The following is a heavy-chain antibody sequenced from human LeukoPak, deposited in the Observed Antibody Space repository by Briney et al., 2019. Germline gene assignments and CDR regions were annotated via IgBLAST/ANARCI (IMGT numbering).Heavy chain of an antibody. CDR2: IYHSGNT. V-gene: IGHV4-38-2*02. D-gene: IGHD6-19*01. CDR3: AKIIVAGLYYFDY. Sequence: PSETLSLTCTVSGYSISSAYYWGWIRQPPGKGLEWIGSIYHSGNTYYNPSLKSRVTLSVDTSKNQFSLRLSSVTAADTAVYYYAKIIVAGLYYFDYWGQGTLVTVSS. J-gene: IGHJ4*02. CDR1: GYSISSAYY.